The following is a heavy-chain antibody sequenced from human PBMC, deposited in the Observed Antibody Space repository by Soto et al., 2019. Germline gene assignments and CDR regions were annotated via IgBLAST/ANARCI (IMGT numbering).Heavy chain of an antibody. J-gene: IGHJ4*02. CDR1: GGSISSYY. CDR3: ARSREFDY. Sequence: PLETLSLTCTVSGGSISSYYWSWIRQPPGKGLEWIGYIYYSGNTNYNPSLKSRVTISIDVSKNQFSLSLRSLTAADTAVYYCARSREFDYWSQGTLVTVSS. CDR2: IYYSGNT. V-gene: IGHV4-59*12.